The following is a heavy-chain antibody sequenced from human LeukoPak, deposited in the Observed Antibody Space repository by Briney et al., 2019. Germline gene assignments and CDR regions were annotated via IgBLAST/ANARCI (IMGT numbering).Heavy chain of an antibody. CDR1: GFTFSTFA. D-gene: IGHD3-22*01. Sequence: GGSLRLSCAASGFTFSTFAMSWVRQAPGKGLEWVSSISGSGGSTYFADSVTGRFTISRDNSKNMLYLQMNSLRAEDTAVYYCAKDVVFFPLYYYDSSGYQNDAFDVWGQGTMVTVSS. CDR2: ISGSGGST. J-gene: IGHJ3*01. V-gene: IGHV3-23*01. CDR3: AKDVVFFPLYYYDSSGYQNDAFDV.